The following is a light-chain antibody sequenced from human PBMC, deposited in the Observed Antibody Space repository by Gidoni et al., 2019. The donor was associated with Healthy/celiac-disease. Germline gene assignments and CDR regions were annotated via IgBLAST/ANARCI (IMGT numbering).Light chain of an antibody. CDR2: GAS. CDR3: QQYNNWPPNT. Sequence: EIVMTQSPATLSVSPGERATLSCSASQSVSSNLAWYQQKPGQAPRLLIYGASTRATGIPARFSGSGSGTEFTLTISSLQSEDFAVYYCQQYNNWPPNTFXQXTKLXIK. J-gene: IGKJ2*01. V-gene: IGKV3-15*01. CDR1: QSVSSN.